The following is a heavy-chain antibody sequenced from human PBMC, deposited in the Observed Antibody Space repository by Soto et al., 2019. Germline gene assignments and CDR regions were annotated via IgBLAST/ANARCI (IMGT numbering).Heavy chain of an antibody. D-gene: IGHD3-22*01. CDR3: ATNHDDISGRTPLLFDS. Sequence: QVQLQESGPGLVKPSQTLSLTCTVSGDSIGTGGYYWDWIRQHPGKGPEWIGYIHYSGSTYYNPSLKSRLTISLDTSKNQFSLHLSSVTAADTAVYYCATNHDDISGRTPLLFDSWGQGTLVTVSP. J-gene: IGHJ4*02. V-gene: IGHV4-31*03. CDR1: GDSIGTGGYY. CDR2: IHYSGST.